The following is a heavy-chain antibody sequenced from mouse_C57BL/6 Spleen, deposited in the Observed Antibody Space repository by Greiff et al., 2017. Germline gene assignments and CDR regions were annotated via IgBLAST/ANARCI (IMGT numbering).Heavy chain of an antibody. CDR3: ARSGYYGNYPYYFDY. CDR1: GYTFTSYW. D-gene: IGHD2-1*01. J-gene: IGHJ2*01. Sequence: QVQLQQPGAELVKPGASVKLSCKASGYTFTSYWMHWVKQRPGQGLEWIGMIHPNSGSTNYNEKFKSKATLTVDKSSSTAYMQLSSLTSEDSAVYYCARSGYYGNYPYYFDYWGQGTTLTVSS. V-gene: IGHV1-64*01. CDR2: IHPNSGST.